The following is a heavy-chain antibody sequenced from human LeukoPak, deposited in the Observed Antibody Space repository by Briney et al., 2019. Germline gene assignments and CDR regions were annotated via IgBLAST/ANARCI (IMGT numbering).Heavy chain of an antibody. V-gene: IGHV3-7*01. CDR1: GFTFSNYW. CDR2: IEQDESEK. CDR3: GSGYAEVGY. D-gene: IGHD5-12*01. Sequence: GGSLRLSCAASGFTFSNYWMNWVRQAPGKGLEWVATIEQDESEKYYVDSVRGRFTISRDNAKNSLFLQMISLRAEDTAVYYCGSGYAEVGYWGQGTLVTVSS. J-gene: IGHJ4*02.